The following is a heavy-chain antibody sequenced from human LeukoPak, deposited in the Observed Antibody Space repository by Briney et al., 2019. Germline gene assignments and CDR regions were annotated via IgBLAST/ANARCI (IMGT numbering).Heavy chain of an antibody. CDR2: IYHSGST. CDR3: ARFIVVVPAAMGYYFDY. CDR1: GGSISSGGYS. Sequence: PSQTLSLTCAVSGGSISSGGYSWSWIRQPPGKGLEWIGYIYHSGSTYYNPSLKSRVTISVDRSKNQFSLKLSSVTAADTAVYYCARFIVVVPAAMGYYFDYWGQGTLVTVSP. D-gene: IGHD2-2*01. V-gene: IGHV4-30-2*01. J-gene: IGHJ4*02.